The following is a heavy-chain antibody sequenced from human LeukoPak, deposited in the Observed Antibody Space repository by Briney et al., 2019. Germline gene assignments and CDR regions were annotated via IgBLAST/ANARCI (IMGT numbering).Heavy chain of an antibody. CDR1: GGSISSSSYS. Sequence: SETLSLTCTVSGGSISSSSYSWGWIRQPPGKGLEWIGSIYYSGSTYYNPSLKSRVTVSVDTSKNQFSLKLSSVTAADTAVYYCASSSSSRGWFDPWGQGTLVTVSS. J-gene: IGHJ5*02. D-gene: IGHD6-6*01. V-gene: IGHV4-39*01. CDR2: IYYSGST. CDR3: ASSSSSRGWFDP.